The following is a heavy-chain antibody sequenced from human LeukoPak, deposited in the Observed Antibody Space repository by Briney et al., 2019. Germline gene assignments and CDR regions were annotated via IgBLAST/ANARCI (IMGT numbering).Heavy chain of an antibody. Sequence: ASVKVSCKASGYTFTSYDINWVRQATGQGLEWMGWMNPNGGNTGYAQKFQGRVTMTRNTSISTAYMELSSLRSEDTAVYYCARATAAAGSMDVWGQGTTVTVSS. CDR2: MNPNGGNT. CDR1: GYTFTSYD. D-gene: IGHD6-13*01. J-gene: IGHJ6*02. CDR3: ARATAAAGSMDV. V-gene: IGHV1-8*01.